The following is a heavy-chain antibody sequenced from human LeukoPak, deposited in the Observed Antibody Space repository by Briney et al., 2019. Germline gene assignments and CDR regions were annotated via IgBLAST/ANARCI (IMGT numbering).Heavy chain of an antibody. J-gene: IGHJ4*02. Sequence: SSVKASCKASVGIFTNYDIGWVRQAPGQGLEGMGGIIPIFSTANYAQRFQGRVTITADDSTSTAYMELSSLRFDDTAIYYCARVRELGDIVAAVFDYWGQGTLVTVSS. V-gene: IGHV1-69*13. CDR1: VGIFTNYD. D-gene: IGHD5-12*01. CDR2: IIPIFSTA. CDR3: ARVRELGDIVAAVFDY.